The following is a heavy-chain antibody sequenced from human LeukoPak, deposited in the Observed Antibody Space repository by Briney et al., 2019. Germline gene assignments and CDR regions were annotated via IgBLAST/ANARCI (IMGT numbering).Heavy chain of an antibody. Sequence: ASETLSLTCTVSGGSISSYYWSWIRQPAGKGLEWIGRIHTSGSTNYNPSLKSRVTISVDTSKNQFSLKLSSVTAADTAVYYCARGAYGGKRGCFDYWGQGTLVTVSS. CDR2: IHTSGST. D-gene: IGHD4-23*01. CDR3: ARGAYGGKRGCFDY. V-gene: IGHV4-4*07. CDR1: GGSISSYY. J-gene: IGHJ4*02.